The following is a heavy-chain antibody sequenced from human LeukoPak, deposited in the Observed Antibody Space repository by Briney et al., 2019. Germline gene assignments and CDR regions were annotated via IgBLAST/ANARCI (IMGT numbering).Heavy chain of an antibody. CDR3: ARETGPTYYYYYMDV. CDR2: IYYSGST. Sequence: LSETLSLTCTVSGGSISSSSYYWGWIRQPPGKGLEWIGSIYYSGSTYYNPSLKSRVTISVDTSKNQFSLKVSSVTAADTAVYYCARETGPTYYYYYMDVWGKGTTVTVSS. V-gene: IGHV4-39*07. J-gene: IGHJ6*03. CDR1: GGSISSSSYY.